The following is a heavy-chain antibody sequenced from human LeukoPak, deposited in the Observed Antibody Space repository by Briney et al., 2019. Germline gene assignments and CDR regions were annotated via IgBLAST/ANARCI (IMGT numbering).Heavy chain of an antibody. CDR1: EFTFSSYA. V-gene: IGHV3-23*01. Sequence: GGSLRLSCAASEFTFSSYAMSWVRQAPGKGLEWVSGITPSGSPSYYADSVKGRFTISRDNSKNTVSLQMNSLRAEDTALYYCARDIDWGAFDAWGQGTLVTVSS. CDR2: ITPSGSPS. D-gene: IGHD3-9*01. CDR3: ARDIDWGAFDA. J-gene: IGHJ5*02.